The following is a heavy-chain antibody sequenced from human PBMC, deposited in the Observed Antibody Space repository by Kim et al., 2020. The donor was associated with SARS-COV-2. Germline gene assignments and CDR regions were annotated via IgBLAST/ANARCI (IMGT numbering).Heavy chain of an antibody. CDR3: ARARTLPASGGYDY. Sequence: GGFLRLSCAASGFRFSNSWMHWDRQTPGKGLVWVSRINGDGNSITYADSVKGRFTISRDNSKNTLYLQMNSLRDEDTAIYFCARARTLPASGGYDYWGQGTLVTVSS. D-gene: IGHD3-22*01. V-gene: IGHV3-74*01. CDR1: GFRFSNSW. CDR2: INGDGNSI. J-gene: IGHJ4*02.